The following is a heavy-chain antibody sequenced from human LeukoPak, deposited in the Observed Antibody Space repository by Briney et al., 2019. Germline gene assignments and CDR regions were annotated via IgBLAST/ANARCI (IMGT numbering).Heavy chain of an antibody. J-gene: IGHJ4*02. D-gene: IGHD3-16*02. CDR1: GFTFSSYA. Sequence: PGGSLRLSCAASGFTFSSYAMHWVRQAPGKGLEWVAVISYDGSNKYYADSVKGRFTISRDNSKNTLYLQMNSLRAGDTAVYYCARDQYYVWESYRDFFDYWGQGTLVTVSS. CDR3: ARDQYYVWESYRDFFDY. V-gene: IGHV3-30*04. CDR2: ISYDGSNK.